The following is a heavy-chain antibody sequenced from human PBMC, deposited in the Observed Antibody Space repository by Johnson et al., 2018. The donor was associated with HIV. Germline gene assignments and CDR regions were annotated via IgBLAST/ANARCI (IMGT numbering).Heavy chain of an antibody. CDR3: ARQTLRAFDI. J-gene: IGHJ3*02. CDR1: EFTFSSYA. V-gene: IGHV3-30-3*01. Sequence: QVQLVESGGGLVQPGGSLRLSCAASEFTFSSYAMNWVRQAPGKGLEWVAVISYDGSNKYYADSVKGRFTISRDNSKNTLYMQMNSLRPEDMAVYYCARQTLRAFDIWGQGTMVTVSS. CDR2: ISYDGSNK.